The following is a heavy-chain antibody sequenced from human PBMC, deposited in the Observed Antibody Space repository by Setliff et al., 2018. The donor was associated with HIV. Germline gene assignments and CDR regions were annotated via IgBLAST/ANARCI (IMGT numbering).Heavy chain of an antibody. D-gene: IGHD1-26*01. J-gene: IGHJ6*03. CDR3: VRENSGSYPDFSFYMDV. CDR2: VFTTGST. Sequence: KPSETLSLTCTVSGGSISSGYHYWTWIRQPAGKGLEWIGHVFTTGSTNYNPSLKSRVTMSLDMSKNQFSLKLRSVTAADAAVYYCVRENSGSYPDFSFYMDVWGKGTTVTVSS. CDR1: GGSISSGYHY. V-gene: IGHV4-61*09.